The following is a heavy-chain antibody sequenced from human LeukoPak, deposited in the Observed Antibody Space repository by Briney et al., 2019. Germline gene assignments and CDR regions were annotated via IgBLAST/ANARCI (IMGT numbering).Heavy chain of an antibody. J-gene: IGHJ3*02. D-gene: IGHD3-9*01. CDR3: ARAPLTRDAFDI. CDR2: IIPILGIA. Sequence: SVKVSCKASGGTFSSYAISWVRQAPGQGLEWMGRIIPILGIANYAQKFQGRVTITADKSTSTAYMELSSLRSEDTAVHYCARAPLTRDAFDIWGQGTMVTVSS. CDR1: GGTFSSYA. V-gene: IGHV1-69*04.